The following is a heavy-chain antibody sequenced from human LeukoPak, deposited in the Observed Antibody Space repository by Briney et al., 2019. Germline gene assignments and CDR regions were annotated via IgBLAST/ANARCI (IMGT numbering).Heavy chain of an antibody. CDR3: ARENDYGGNSYFDY. CDR2: IYTSGGT. Sequence: PSETPSLTCTASGYSISSGYYWGWIRQPAGKGLEWIGRIYTSGGTNYNPSLKSRVTISIDTSKNQFSLKLSSVTAADTAVYYCARENDYGGNSYFDYWGQGTLVTVSS. CDR1: GYSISSGYY. V-gene: IGHV4-61*02. D-gene: IGHD4-23*01. J-gene: IGHJ4*02.